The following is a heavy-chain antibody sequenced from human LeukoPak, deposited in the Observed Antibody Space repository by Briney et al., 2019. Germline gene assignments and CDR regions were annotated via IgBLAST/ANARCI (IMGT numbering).Heavy chain of an antibody. J-gene: IGHJ4*02. CDR3: AHSGYYDFWSGYYGLYYFDY. CDR2: IYWNDDK. V-gene: IGHV2-5*01. D-gene: IGHD3-3*01. CDR1: GFSLSTSGVG. Sequence: SGPTLVKPTQTLTLTCTFSGFSLSTSGVGVGWIRQPPGKALEWLALIYWNDDKRYSPSLKSRLTITKDTSKNQVVLTMTNMDPVDTATYYCAHSGYYDFWSGYYGLYYFDYWGQGTLVTVSS.